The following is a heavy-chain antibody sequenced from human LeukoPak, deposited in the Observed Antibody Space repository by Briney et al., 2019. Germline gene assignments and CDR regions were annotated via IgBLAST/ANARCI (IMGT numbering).Heavy chain of an antibody. CDR2: IYPVDSDT. CDR1: GYSFISYW. D-gene: IGHD6-13*01. CDR3: ARLQSSSWYVDY. V-gene: IGHV5-51*01. Sequence: GESLKISCKGSGYSFISYWIGWVRQMHGKGLEWMGIIYPVDSDTRYSPSFQGQVTISADKSVSTAYLQWSSLEASDTAIYYCARLQSSSWYVDYWGQGTPVTVSS. J-gene: IGHJ4*02.